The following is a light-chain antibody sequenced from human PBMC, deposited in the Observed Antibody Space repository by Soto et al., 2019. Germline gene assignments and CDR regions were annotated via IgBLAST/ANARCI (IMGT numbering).Light chain of an antibody. Sequence: QLVLTQSPSASASLGASVKLTCTLSSGHSSYAIAWHQQQPEKGPRFLMKLNSDGSHSKGDGIPDRFSGSSSGAERYLTISSLQSEDEADYYCQTWGTAIWVFGGGTQRPSS. CDR1: SGHSSYA. CDR2: LNSDGSH. CDR3: QTWGTAIWV. V-gene: IGLV4-69*02. J-gene: IGLJ7*01.